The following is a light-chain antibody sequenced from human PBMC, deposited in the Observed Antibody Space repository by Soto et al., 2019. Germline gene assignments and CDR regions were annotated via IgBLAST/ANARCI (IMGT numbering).Light chain of an antibody. J-gene: IGLJ1*01. Sequence: SALTQPASVSGSPGQSITISCTGTSSDVGGYNYVSWYQQHPGKAPKLMIYDVSNRTSGVSNRFSGSKSGNTASLTISGLQAEDEADYYCSSYTSSSTLAYVFGTGTKVTVL. CDR1: SSDVGGYNY. CDR3: SSYTSSSTLAYV. V-gene: IGLV2-14*01. CDR2: DVS.